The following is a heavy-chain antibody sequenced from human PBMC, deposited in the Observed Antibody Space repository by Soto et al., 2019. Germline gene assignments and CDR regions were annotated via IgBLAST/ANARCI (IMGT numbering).Heavy chain of an antibody. D-gene: IGHD3-16*01. CDR2: IYYSGST. CDR3: ASPTLGAFDI. V-gene: IGHV4-34*01. Sequence: LTCAVYGGSFSGYSWSWIRQPPGKGLEWIGSIYYSGSTSYNSSLKSRVTISVDTSKNQFSLRLSAVTAADTAVYYCASPTLGAFDIWGQGTMVTVSS. CDR1: GGSFSGYS. J-gene: IGHJ3*02.